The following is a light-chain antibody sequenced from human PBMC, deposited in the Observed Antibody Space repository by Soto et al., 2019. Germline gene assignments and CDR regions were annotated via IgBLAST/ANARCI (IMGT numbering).Light chain of an antibody. CDR2: GAS. CDR1: QSISGTY. V-gene: IGKV3-20*01. CDR3: QRHGSSWT. Sequence: EVVLTQSPGTLSLSPGERATLSCRASQSISGTYLAWYQQKLGQAPRLLMNGASSRATGIPDRISGSGSGTDFTLTISRPEPEDFAVYYCQRHGSSWTFGQGTKVEIK. J-gene: IGKJ1*01.